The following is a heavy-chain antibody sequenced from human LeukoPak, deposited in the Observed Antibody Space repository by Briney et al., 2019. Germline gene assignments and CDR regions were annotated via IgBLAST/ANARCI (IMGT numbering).Heavy chain of an antibody. CDR1: GGSFSGYY. CDR3: ARAQGVFGVVIQYWFDP. Sequence: SETLSLTCAVYGGSFSGYYWSWIRQPPGKGLEWIGEINHSGSTNYNPSLKSRVTISVDTSKNQFSLKLSSVTAADTAVYYCARAQGVFGVVIQYWFDPWGQGTLVTVSP. D-gene: IGHD3-3*01. J-gene: IGHJ5*02. V-gene: IGHV4-34*01. CDR2: INHSGST.